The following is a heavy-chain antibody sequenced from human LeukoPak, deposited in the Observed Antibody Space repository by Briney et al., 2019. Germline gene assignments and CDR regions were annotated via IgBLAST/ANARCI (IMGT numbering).Heavy chain of an antibody. J-gene: IGHJ6*02. V-gene: IGHV3-7*01. Sequence: GGSLRLSCADSGFTFRSYWMSWVRQAPGKGLEWVANIKQDGSEIYYVDSVKGRFTISRDNAKNSLYLQMNSLRAEDTAVYYCAKDTSSGWLYYYGMDVWGQGTTVTVSS. CDR2: IKQDGSEI. CDR3: AKDTSSGWLYYYGMDV. D-gene: IGHD6-19*01. CDR1: GFTFRSYW.